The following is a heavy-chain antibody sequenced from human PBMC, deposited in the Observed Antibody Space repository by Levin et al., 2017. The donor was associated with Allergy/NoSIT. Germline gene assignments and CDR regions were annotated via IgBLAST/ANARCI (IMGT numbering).Heavy chain of an antibody. Sequence: SEILSLTCTVSGVSISSSTDYWVWIRQPPGKGLEWIGTLYYGGSIFYNPSLESRVTISVDTSDNRLSLTLTSVTAADTAVYYCARHKAAEGFSNSYSGSDSWGQGTLVTVSS. V-gene: IGHV4-39*01. D-gene: IGHD6-13*01. CDR1: GVSISSSTDY. CDR2: LYYGGSI. J-gene: IGHJ4*02. CDR3: ARHKAAEGFSNSYSGSDS.